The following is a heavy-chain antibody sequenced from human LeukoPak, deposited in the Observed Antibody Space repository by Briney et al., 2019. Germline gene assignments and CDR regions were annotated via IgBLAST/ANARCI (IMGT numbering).Heavy chain of an antibody. CDR1: GYTFTSYG. D-gene: IGHD2-21*02. Sequence: ASVKVSCKASGYTFTSYGISWVRQASGQGLEWMGWISAYNGNTNYAQKLQGRVTMTTDTSTSTAYMELRSLRSDDTAVYYCARDRSYCGGDCYSSDDAFDIWGQGTMVTVSS. CDR3: ARDRSYCGGDCYSSDDAFDI. CDR2: ISAYNGNT. V-gene: IGHV1-18*01. J-gene: IGHJ3*02.